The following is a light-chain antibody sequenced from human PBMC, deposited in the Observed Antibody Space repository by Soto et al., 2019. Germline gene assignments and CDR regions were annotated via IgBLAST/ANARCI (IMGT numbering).Light chain of an antibody. CDR1: RSISNY. CDR3: QQCYTATYT. J-gene: IGKJ3*01. Sequence: DIQMTQSPSSLSASVGDAVSLTCRASRSISNYLNWYQQKPGRAPKLLISGASSLQRGVPSRFSASGFGTTFTLTIASLQPDDFAIYFCQQCYTATYTFGPGTKVEIK. CDR2: GAS. V-gene: IGKV1-39*01.